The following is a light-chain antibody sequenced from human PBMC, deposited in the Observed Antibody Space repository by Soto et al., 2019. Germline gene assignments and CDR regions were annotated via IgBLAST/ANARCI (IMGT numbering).Light chain of an antibody. J-gene: IGKJ1*01. CDR2: AAS. CDR1: QSISSY. CDR3: QQSYSTPPT. V-gene: IGKV1-39*01. Sequence: DIQMTQSPSSLSASVGYRVTITCRASQSISSYLNWYQQKPGKAPKVLIYAASSLQSGVPSRFSGSGSGTDFTLTISSLQPEDFATYYCQQSYSTPPTFGQGTKVDIK.